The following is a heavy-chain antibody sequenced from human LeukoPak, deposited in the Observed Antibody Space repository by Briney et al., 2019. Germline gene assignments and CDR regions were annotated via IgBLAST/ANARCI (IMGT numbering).Heavy chain of an antibody. Sequence: SETLSLTCTVSGYSISSGYYWGWIRQPPGKGLEWIGSIYYSGSTYYNPSLKSRVTISVDTSKNQFSLKLSSVTAADTAVYYCARAIQLWLKPWYFDYWGQGTLVTASS. CDR1: GYSISSGYY. D-gene: IGHD5-18*01. V-gene: IGHV4-38-2*02. CDR2: IYYSGST. J-gene: IGHJ4*02. CDR3: ARAIQLWLKPWYFDY.